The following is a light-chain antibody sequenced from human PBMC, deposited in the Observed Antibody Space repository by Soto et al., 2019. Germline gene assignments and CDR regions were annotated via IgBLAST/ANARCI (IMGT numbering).Light chain of an antibody. V-gene: IGKV3-20*01. CDR1: QSVSSSY. CDR3: QQYRSSLWT. CDR2: GSS. J-gene: IGKJ1*01. Sequence: EIVLTQSPGTLSLSPGERATLSCRASQSVSSSYLAWYQQKPGQAPRLLIYGSSSRATGIPDRFSGSGSGTDFTLTISRLEPEDFAVYYCQQYRSSLWTFGPRTQVEIK.